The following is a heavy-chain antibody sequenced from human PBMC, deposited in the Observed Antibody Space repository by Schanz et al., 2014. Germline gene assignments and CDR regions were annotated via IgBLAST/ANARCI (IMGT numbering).Heavy chain of an antibody. V-gene: IGHV4-59*12. D-gene: IGHD3-3*01. CDR1: GGDIGNYY. CDR2: IHQSGGT. CDR3: ARDRGYDFSFDP. Sequence: QVQLQESGPGLVKPSETLSLTCSVSGGDIGNYYWSWIRQPPGKGLEWIGYIHQSGGTNYNPSLKSRVTILVDTSKNKFPLRLTSLTAADTAVYYCARDRGYDFSFDPWGQGTLVTVSS. J-gene: IGHJ5*02.